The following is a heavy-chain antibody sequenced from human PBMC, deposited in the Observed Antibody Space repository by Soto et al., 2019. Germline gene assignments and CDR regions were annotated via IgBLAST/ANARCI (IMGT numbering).Heavy chain of an antibody. CDR1: GFTFSSYG. V-gene: IGHV3-33*01. CDR2: IWYDGSNK. CDR3: ARVHKAYSSGSFPSQAFDY. Sequence: QVQLVESGGGVVQPGRSLRLSCAASGFTFSSYGMHWVRQAPGKGLEWVAVIWYDGSNKYYADSVKGRFTISRDNSKNTLYLQMNGLRDEAAAVYYCARVHKAYSSGSFPSQAFDYWGQGTLVTVSS. D-gene: IGHD6-19*01. J-gene: IGHJ4*02.